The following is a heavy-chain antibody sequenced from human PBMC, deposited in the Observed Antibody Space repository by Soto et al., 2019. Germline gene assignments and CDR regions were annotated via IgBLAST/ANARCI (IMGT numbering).Heavy chain of an antibody. CDR1: GFTFSSYA. Sequence: EVQLLESGGGLVQPGGSLRLACAASGFTFSSYAMRWVRQAPGKGLEWVSAVSGSGGSTYYADSVKGRFTISRDNSKNTLYLQMNSLRAEDTAVYYCARRGPGTYFDSWGQGTLVTVSS. J-gene: IGHJ4*02. V-gene: IGHV3-23*01. D-gene: IGHD6-13*01. CDR3: ARRGPGTYFDS. CDR2: VSGSGGST.